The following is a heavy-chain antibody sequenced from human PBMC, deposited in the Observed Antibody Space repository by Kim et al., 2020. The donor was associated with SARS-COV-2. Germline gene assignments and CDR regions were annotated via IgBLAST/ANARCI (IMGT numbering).Heavy chain of an antibody. CDR2: IYHSGST. CDR3: ARVRVRGYYYGMDV. Sequence: SETLSLTCAVSGGSISSSNWWSWVRQPPGKGLEWIGEIYHSGSTNYNPSLKSRVTISVDKSKNQFSLKLSSVTAADTAVYYCARVRVRGYYYGMDVWGQGTTVTVSS. CDR1: GGSISSSNW. J-gene: IGHJ6*02. D-gene: IGHD3-10*01. V-gene: IGHV4-4*02.